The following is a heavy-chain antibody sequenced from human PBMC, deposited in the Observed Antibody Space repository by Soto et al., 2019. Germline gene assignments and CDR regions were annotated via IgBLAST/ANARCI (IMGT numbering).Heavy chain of an antibody. Sequence: GGSLRLSCAASGFTFSSYAMSWVRQAPGKGLEWVSAISGSGGSTYYADSVKGRFTISRDNSKNTLYLQMNSLRAEDTAVYYCAKTIASSGYYSVPYYYGMDVWGQGTTVTLYS. J-gene: IGHJ6*02. CDR2: ISGSGGST. D-gene: IGHD3-22*01. CDR3: AKTIASSGYYSVPYYYGMDV. CDR1: GFTFSSYA. V-gene: IGHV3-23*01.